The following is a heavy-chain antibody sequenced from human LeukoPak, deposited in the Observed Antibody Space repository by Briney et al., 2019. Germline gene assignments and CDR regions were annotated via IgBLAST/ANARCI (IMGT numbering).Heavy chain of an antibody. V-gene: IGHV3-48*03. CDR1: GFTFSSYE. CDR3: ARDYLVGGTDAFDI. CDR2: IGGSGSTI. Sequence: PGGSLRLSCAASGFTFSSYEMNWVRQAPGKGLEWVSYIGGSGSTISYADSVKGRFTISRDNAKNSLYLQMNRLRGEDTAVYYCARDYLVGGTDAFDIWGQGTMVTVSS. D-gene: IGHD1-1*01. J-gene: IGHJ3*02.